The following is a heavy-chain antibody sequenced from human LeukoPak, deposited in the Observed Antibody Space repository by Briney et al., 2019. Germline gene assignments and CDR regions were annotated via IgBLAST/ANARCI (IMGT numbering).Heavy chain of an antibody. V-gene: IGHV3-30*02. D-gene: IGHD2-21*01. J-gene: IGHJ3*02. CDR1: GFTFSSYG. CDR3: AKECGGDCFDAFDI. Sequence: GGSLRLSCAASGFTFSSYGMHWVRQAPGKGLEWVAFIRYDGSNKYYADPVKGRFTISRDNSKNTLYLQMNSLRAEDTAVYYCAKECGGDCFDAFDIWGQGTMVTVSS. CDR2: IRYDGSNK.